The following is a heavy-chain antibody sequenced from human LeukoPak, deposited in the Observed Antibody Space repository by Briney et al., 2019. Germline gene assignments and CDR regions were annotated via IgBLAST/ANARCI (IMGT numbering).Heavy chain of an antibody. Sequence: GASVKVSCKASGYTFTSYGISWVRQAPGQGLEWMGWISAYNGNTNYAQKLQGRATITTDESTSTAYMELSSLRSEDTAVYYCARGDRGEAYYYYMDVWGKGTTVTVSS. D-gene: IGHD3-10*01. CDR3: ARGDRGEAYYYYMDV. J-gene: IGHJ6*03. CDR1: GYTFTSYG. CDR2: ISAYNGNT. V-gene: IGHV1-18*01.